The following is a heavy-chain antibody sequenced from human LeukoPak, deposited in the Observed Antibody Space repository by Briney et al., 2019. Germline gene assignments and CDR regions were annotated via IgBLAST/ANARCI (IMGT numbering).Heavy chain of an antibody. J-gene: IGHJ3*02. V-gene: IGHV3-15*01. CDR2: IKSKTDGGTT. D-gene: IGHD1-26*01. CDR1: GFTFSNAW. Sequence: PGGSLRLSCAASGFTFSNAWMSWVRQAPGKGLEWVGRIKSKTDGGTTDYAAPVKGRFTISRDDSKNTLYLQMNSLKTEDTAVYYCTTGGIVGATAKGDAFDIWGQGQWSPSLQ. CDR3: TTGGIVGATAKGDAFDI.